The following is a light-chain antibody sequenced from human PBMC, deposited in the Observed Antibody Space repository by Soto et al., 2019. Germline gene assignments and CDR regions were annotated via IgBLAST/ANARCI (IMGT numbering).Light chain of an antibody. Sequence: DIVMTQSPDSLAVSLGERATINCKSSQSLFYSSNNKTYLAWYQHKAGQSPKLLIYWAFNRESGVPDRFSGSGSGTDFTLTISSLQAEDVAGYYCQQYYRVPQLTFGAGTKVEIK. CDR3: QQYYRVPQLT. V-gene: IGKV4-1*01. CDR2: WAF. CDR1: QSLFYSSNNKTY. J-gene: IGKJ4*01.